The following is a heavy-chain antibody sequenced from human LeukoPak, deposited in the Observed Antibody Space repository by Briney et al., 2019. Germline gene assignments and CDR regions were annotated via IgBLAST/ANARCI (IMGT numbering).Heavy chain of an antibody. CDR3: ATQAYCCGDCHSRYFQH. CDR2: IKPDGSEK. V-gene: IGHV3-7*03. J-gene: IGHJ1*01. Sequence: GGSLRLSCAASGFIFSYYWMSWVRQAPGKGLEWVANIKPDGSEKYYVDSVKGRFTISRDNAKNSLYLEMNNLGAEDTAVYYCATQAYCCGDCHSRYFQHWGQGTLVTVSS. D-gene: IGHD2-21*02. CDR1: GFIFSYYW.